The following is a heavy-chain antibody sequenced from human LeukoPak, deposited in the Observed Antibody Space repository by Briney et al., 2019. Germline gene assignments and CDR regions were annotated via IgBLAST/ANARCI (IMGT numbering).Heavy chain of an antibody. CDR2: IYYSGST. CDR1: GFTFSSYW. J-gene: IGHJ6*03. Sequence: RPGGSLRLSCAASGFTFSSYWMSWIRQPPGKGLEWIGSIYYSGSTYYNPSLKSRVTISVDTSKNQFSLKLSSVTAADTAVYYCARSRQVYYYYYMDVWGKGTTVTVSS. V-gene: IGHV4-39*07. CDR3: ARSRQVYYYYYMDV.